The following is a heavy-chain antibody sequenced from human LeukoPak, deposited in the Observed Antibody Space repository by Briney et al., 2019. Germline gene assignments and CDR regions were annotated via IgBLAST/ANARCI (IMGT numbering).Heavy chain of an antibody. V-gene: IGHV4-59*01. CDR3: ARDDRSGYREFDY. J-gene: IGHJ4*01. Sequence: PSETLSLTCTVSGGSISSYYWSLLRQPPGKGLEWIGYIYYSGSTNYNPSLKSRVTISVDTSKNQFSLKLSSVTAADTAVYFCARDDRSGYREFDYWGQGTMVTVSS. D-gene: IGHD3-22*01. CDR2: IYYSGST. CDR1: GGSISSYY.